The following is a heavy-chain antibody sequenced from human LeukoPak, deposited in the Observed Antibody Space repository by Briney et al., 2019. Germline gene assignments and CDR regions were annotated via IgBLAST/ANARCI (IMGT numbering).Heavy chain of an antibody. J-gene: IGHJ4*02. D-gene: IGHD3-22*01. CDR3: AKDHLITMIVVVPQIVDY. CDR1: GFTFSSYS. V-gene: IGHV3-48*02. CDR2: ISSSSSTI. Sequence: PGGSLRLSCAASGFTFSSYSMNWVRQAPGKGLEWVSHISSSSSTIYYADSVKGRFTISRDNAKNSLYLQMNSLRDEDTAVYYCAKDHLITMIVVVPQIVDYWGQGTLVTVSS.